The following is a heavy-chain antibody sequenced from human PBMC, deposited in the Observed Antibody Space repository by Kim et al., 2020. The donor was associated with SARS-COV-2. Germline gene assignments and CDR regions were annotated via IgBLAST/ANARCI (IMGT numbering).Heavy chain of an antibody. V-gene: IGHV4-39*01. CDR1: GGSISSSSYY. D-gene: IGHD3-16*02. CDR3: AGPSLPFDI. Sequence: SETLSLTCTVSGGSISSSSYYWGWIRQPPGKGLEWIGSIYYSGSTYYNPSLKSRVTISVDTSKNQFSLKLSSVTAADTAVYYCAGPSLPFDIWGQGTMVTVSS. J-gene: IGHJ3*02. CDR2: IYYSGST.